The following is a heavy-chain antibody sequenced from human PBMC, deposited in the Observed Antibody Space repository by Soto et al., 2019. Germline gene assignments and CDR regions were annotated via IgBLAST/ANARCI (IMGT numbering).Heavy chain of an antibody. CDR3: ARGRFRRTWFDP. V-gene: IGHV1-8*01. CDR2: MNPDGGNT. D-gene: IGHD3-16*01. Sequence: QVQLVQSGAEVKKPGASVKVSCKASGYTFTNYDIHWVRQATGQGLEWMGWMNPDGGNTGQSKQFKGRVTMTRDTSTSPAYRELSSLSSEDTAAYYCARGRFRRTWFDPWGQGTLVTVSS. J-gene: IGHJ5*02. CDR1: GYTFTNYD.